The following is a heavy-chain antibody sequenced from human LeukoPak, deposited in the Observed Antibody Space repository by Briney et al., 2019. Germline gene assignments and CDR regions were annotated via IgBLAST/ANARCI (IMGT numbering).Heavy chain of an antibody. V-gene: IGHV3-64D*08. Sequence: GGSLRLSCSASGFTYSNYAMYWVRQAPGKGLEYVSAISSNGGNTYYADSLKGRFTISRDNSKNTLYLQMSSLRSEDTAVYYCVKNGVYTSGWYGGYFDSWGQGTLVTVSS. CDR3: VKNGVYTSGWYGGYFDS. CDR2: ISSNGGNT. CDR1: GFTYSNYA. J-gene: IGHJ4*02. D-gene: IGHD6-19*01.